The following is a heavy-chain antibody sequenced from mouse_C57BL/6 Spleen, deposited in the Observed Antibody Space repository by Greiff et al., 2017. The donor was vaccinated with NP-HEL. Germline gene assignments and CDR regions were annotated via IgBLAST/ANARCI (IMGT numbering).Heavy chain of an antibody. CDR1: GYTFTSYW. Sequence: VQLQQPGAELVKPGASVKLSCKASGYTFTSYWMHWVKQRPGRGLEWIGRIDPNSGGTKYNEKFKSKATLTVDKPSSTAYMQLSSLTSEDSAVYYGARGDFYGNYEGDFDYWGQGTTLTVSS. CDR2: IDPNSGGT. J-gene: IGHJ2*01. CDR3: ARGDFYGNYEGDFDY. D-gene: IGHD2-1*01. V-gene: IGHV1-72*01.